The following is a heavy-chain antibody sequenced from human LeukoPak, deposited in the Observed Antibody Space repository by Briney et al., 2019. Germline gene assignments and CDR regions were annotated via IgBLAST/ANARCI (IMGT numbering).Heavy chain of an antibody. V-gene: IGHV3-30*03. J-gene: IGHJ5*02. CDR2: ISYDGSNK. CDR3: ARIPHWYYDSKLASNWFDP. Sequence: GGSLRLSCAASGFTFSDYGMHWVRQAPGKGLEWVALISYDGSNKYYADSVKGRFTISRDTSKNTLHLQMDSLRAEDTAVYYCARIPHWYYDSKLASNWFDPWGQGTLVTVSS. D-gene: IGHD3-3*01. CDR1: GFTFSDYG.